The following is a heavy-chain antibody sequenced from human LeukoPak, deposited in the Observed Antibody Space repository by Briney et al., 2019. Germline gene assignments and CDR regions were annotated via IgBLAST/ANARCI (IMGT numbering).Heavy chain of an antibody. V-gene: IGHV3-23*01. D-gene: IGHD2-15*01. CDR2: IIGSGGST. CDR3: AKDRHCSGGICYLYDY. Sequence: GGPLRLSCAPSGFAFSSYAMSWVRQAPGKGLEWVSSIIGSGGSTYYADSVKGRFTISRDNSKNTLYLQISSLRAEDAAVYYCAKDRHCSGGICYLYDYWGQGTLVTVSS. J-gene: IGHJ4*02. CDR1: GFAFSSYA.